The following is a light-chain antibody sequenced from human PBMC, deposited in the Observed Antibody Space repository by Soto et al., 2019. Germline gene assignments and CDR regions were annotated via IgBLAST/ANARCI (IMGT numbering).Light chain of an antibody. CDR2: DSS. V-gene: IGKV1-9*01. Sequence: DIQLAQSPSFLSASVEDRVTISCRASYDISSSLAWYQQEPGKPTKLLVYDSSTLQTGVPSSLTGSASGRKFTLTISGLQFGDFATYFCQQLSHYPYTCGQETKQEI. J-gene: IGKJ2*01. CDR1: YDISSS. CDR3: QQLSHYPYT.